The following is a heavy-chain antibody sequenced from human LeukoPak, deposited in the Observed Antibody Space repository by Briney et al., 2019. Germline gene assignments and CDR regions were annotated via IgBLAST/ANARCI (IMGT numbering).Heavy chain of an antibody. Sequence: GGSLRLSCAASGFTFSSYAMHWVRQAPGTGLEWVAVISYDGSNKYYVDSVKGRFTISRDNSKNTLYLQMNSLRAEDTAVYYCARRRTGTSEYFQHWGQGTLVTVSS. CDR1: GFTFSSYA. J-gene: IGHJ1*01. D-gene: IGHD1-7*01. CDR2: ISYDGSNK. V-gene: IGHV3-30-3*01. CDR3: ARRRTGTSEYFQH.